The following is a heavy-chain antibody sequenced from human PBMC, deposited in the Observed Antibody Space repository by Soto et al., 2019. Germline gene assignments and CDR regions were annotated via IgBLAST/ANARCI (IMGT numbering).Heavy chain of an antibody. CDR1: GFTFSSYA. J-gene: IGHJ6*02. Sequence: EVQLLESGGGLVQPGGSLRLSCVASGFTFSSYAMSWVRQAPGKGLEWVSAISGSGGSTYYADSVKGRFTISRDNSKNTLYLQMNSLRAEDTAVYYCAKKGGYCSSTSCYYGMDVWGQGTTVTVSS. CDR3: AKKGGYCSSTSCYYGMDV. D-gene: IGHD2-2*01. V-gene: IGHV3-23*01. CDR2: ISGSGGST.